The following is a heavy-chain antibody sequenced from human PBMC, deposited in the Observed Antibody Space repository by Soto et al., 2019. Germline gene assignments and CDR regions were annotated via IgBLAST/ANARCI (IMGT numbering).Heavy chain of an antibody. CDR2: IYYSGST. CDR1: GGSVNSGSYY. J-gene: IGHJ3*02. D-gene: IGHD2-15*01. Sequence: SETLSLTCTVSGGSVNSGSYYWSWIRQPPGKGLEWIGYIYYSGSTKYNPSLKSRVTTSVDTSQNQFSLKLSSVTAADTAVYYCARDYWATSAAFDIWGQGTMVTVSS. V-gene: IGHV4-61*01. CDR3: ARDYWATSAAFDI.